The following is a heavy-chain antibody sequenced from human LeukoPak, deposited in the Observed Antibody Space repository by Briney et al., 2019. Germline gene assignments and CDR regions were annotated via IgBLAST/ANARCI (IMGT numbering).Heavy chain of an antibody. D-gene: IGHD6-25*01. Sequence: PSETLSLTCAVSGYSISSGYYCGWIRQPPGKGLEWIGSIYHSGSTYYNPSLKSRVTISVDTSKNQFSLKLSSVTAADTAVYYCARLAGIAAGGGAFDIWGQGTMVTVSS. CDR2: IYHSGST. J-gene: IGHJ3*02. CDR3: ARLAGIAAGGGAFDI. CDR1: GYSISSGYY. V-gene: IGHV4-38-2*01.